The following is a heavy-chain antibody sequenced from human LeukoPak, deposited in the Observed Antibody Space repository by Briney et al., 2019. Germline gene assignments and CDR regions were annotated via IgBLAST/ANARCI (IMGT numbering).Heavy chain of an antibody. CDR2: IWYDGSNK. V-gene: IGHV3-33*01. J-gene: IGHJ4*02. D-gene: IGHD6-13*01. CDR3: ARVASSSFPLDY. Sequence: PGGSLRLSCAASGFTFSSYGMHWVRQAPGKGLEWVAVIWYDGSNKYYADSVKGRFTISRDNSKNTLYLQMNSLRAEDTAVYYCARVASSSFPLDYWGQGTLVTVSS. CDR1: GFTFSSYG.